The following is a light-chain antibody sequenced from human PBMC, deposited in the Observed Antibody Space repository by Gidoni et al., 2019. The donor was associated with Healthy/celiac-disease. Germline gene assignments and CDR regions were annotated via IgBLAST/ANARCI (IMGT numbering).Light chain of an antibody. J-gene: IGKJ1*01. CDR2: GAS. Sequence: EIVMTQSPATLSVPPGDSATLSCRASQSVSSNLAWYQQKPGQAPRLLIYGASTRATGIPARFSGSGSGTEFTLTISSLQSEDFAVYYCQQYNNWPGTFGQGTKVEIK. CDR3: QQYNNWPGT. CDR1: QSVSSN. V-gene: IGKV3-15*01.